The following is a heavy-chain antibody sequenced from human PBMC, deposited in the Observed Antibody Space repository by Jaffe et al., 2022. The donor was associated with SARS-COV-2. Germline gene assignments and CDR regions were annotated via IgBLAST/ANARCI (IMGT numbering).Heavy chain of an antibody. D-gene: IGHD1-26*01. Sequence: QVQLVESGGGVVQPGRSLRLSCAASGFTFSSYAMHWVRQAPGKGLEWVAVISYDGSNKYYADSVKGRFTISRDNSKNTLYLQMNSLRAEDTAVYYCARDPSPNDWELLHLDYWGQGTLVTVSS. V-gene: IGHV3-30-3*01. CDR3: ARDPSPNDWELLHLDY. CDR2: ISYDGSNK. CDR1: GFTFSSYA. J-gene: IGHJ4*02.